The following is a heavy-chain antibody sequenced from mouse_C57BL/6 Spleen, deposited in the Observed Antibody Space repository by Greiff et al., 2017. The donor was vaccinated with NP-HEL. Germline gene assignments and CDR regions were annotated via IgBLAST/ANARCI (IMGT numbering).Heavy chain of an antibody. D-gene: IGHD1-1*01. CDR1: GYTFTSYW. V-gene: IGHV1-64*01. CDR2: IHPNSGST. Sequence: QVQLQQPGAELVKPGASVKLSCKASGYTFTSYWMHWVKQRPGQGLEWIGMIHPNSGSTNYNEKFKSKATLTVDKSSSTAYMQLSSLTSEDSAVYYCARRGTTVVAGDYWGKGTTLTVSS. J-gene: IGHJ2*01. CDR3: ARRGTTVVAGDY.